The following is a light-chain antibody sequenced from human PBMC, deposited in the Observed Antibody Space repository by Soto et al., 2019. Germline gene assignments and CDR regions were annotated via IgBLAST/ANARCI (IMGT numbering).Light chain of an antibody. Sequence: EVVLTQSPATLSLSPGERATLSCRASENVRTFVDWYQQKPGQAPRLLIHGASNRATGIPARFSGSGSGTDFTLTISSLEPEDFAVYYCQQRSDWPPWTFGQGTKVDNK. V-gene: IGKV3-11*01. CDR2: GAS. CDR3: QQRSDWPPWT. CDR1: ENVRTF. J-gene: IGKJ1*01.